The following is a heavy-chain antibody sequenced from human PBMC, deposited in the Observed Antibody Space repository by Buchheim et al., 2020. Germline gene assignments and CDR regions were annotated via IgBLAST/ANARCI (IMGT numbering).Heavy chain of an antibody. D-gene: IGHD6-19*01. J-gene: IGHJ6*02. CDR2: INTNTGNP. CDR3: ARDGSLSGWYGIYYYYYGMDV. V-gene: IGHV7-4-1*02. CDR1: GYTFTSYA. Sequence: QVQLVQSGSESKKPGASVKVSCKASGYTFTSYAMNWVRQAPGQGLEWMGWINTNTGNPTYAQGFTGRFVFSLDTSVSPAYLQISSLKAEDTAVYYCARDGSLSGWYGIYYYYYGMDVWGQGTT.